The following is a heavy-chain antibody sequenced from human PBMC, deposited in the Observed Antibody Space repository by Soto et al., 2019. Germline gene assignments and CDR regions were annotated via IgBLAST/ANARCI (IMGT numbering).Heavy chain of an antibody. Sequence: ASVKVSCKASGYTFTSYDINWVRQATGQGLEWMGWMNPNSGNTGYAQKFQGRVTMTRNTSISTAYMELSSLRSEDTAVYYCARGKRDPHMITFGGVSTAFDYWGQGTLVTVSS. CDR1: GYTFTSYD. D-gene: IGHD3-16*01. V-gene: IGHV1-8*01. CDR3: ARGKRDPHMITFGGVSTAFDY. CDR2: MNPNSGNT. J-gene: IGHJ4*02.